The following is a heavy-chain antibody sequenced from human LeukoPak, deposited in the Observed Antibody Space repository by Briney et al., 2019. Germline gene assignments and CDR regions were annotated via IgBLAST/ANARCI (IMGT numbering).Heavy chain of an antibody. CDR3: ATASMVRGLLRT. Sequence: NPSETLSLSCAVYGGSFSGYYWSWIRQPPGKGLEWIGEINHSGSTNYNPSLKSRVTISVDTSKNQFSLKLSSATAADTAIYYCATASMVRGLLRTWGQGTRVTVSS. J-gene: IGHJ4*02. CDR1: GGSFSGYY. D-gene: IGHD3-10*01. CDR2: INHSGST. V-gene: IGHV4-34*01.